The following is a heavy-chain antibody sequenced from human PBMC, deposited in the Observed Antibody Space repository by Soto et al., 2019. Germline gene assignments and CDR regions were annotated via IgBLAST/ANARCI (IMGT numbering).Heavy chain of an antibody. V-gene: IGHV4-39*01. CDR3: ARHGNSYDSPDY. Sequence: ETLTLSCAVSGASISSSGYYWGWIRQPPGKGLEWIGSIYYSGGTYYNPSLKSRVTISVDTSKNQFSLKLSSVTAADTAVYYCARHGNSYDSPDYWGQGTLVTVSS. CDR1: GASISSSGYY. J-gene: IGHJ4*02. CDR2: IYYSGGT. D-gene: IGHD3-22*01.